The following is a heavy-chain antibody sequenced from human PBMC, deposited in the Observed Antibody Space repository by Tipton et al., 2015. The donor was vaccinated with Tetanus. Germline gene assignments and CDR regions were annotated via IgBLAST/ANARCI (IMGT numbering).Heavy chain of an antibody. Sequence: TLSLTCTVSGGSISSGGYHWSWIRQHPGKGLEWIGDIYFSGSTYYNPSLKSRVTISIDTSKSQFSLRLNSVTAADTAVYYCARDQARGARGWNYFDYWGQGTLVTVSS. CDR1: GGSISSGGYH. CDR3: ARDQARGARGWNYFDY. CDR2: IYFSGST. V-gene: IGHV4-31*03. D-gene: IGHD1-26*01. J-gene: IGHJ4*02.